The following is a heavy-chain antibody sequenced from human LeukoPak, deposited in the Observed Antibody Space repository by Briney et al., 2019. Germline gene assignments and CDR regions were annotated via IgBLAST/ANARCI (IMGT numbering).Heavy chain of an antibody. CDR1: GFTFSIYS. J-gene: IGHJ4*02. CDR2: ISSSSSYI. Sequence: PGGSLRLSCAASGFTFSIYSMNWVRQAPGKGLEWVSSISSSSSYIYYEDSVKGRFTISRDNDKNSLYLQMNSLRAEDTAVYYCAKLVYSYGYPYWGQGTLVTVSS. V-gene: IGHV3-21*01. CDR3: AKLVYSYGYPY. D-gene: IGHD5-18*01.